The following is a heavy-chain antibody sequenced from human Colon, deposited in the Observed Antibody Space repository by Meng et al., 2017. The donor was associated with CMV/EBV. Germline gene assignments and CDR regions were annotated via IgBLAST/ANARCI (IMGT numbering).Heavy chain of an antibody. Sequence: GESLKIPCAASGFSFSSYGMNWVRQAPGKGLEWVSSITTASLYTHYADSVRGRFTISRDNANNSVYLHMTTLRAEDTAVYYCARAGLRAVEATRSDYWGQGTLVTVSS. CDR3: ARAGLRAVEATRSDY. J-gene: IGHJ4*02. CDR2: ITTASLYT. D-gene: IGHD6-19*01. CDR1: GFSFSSYG. V-gene: IGHV3-21*01.